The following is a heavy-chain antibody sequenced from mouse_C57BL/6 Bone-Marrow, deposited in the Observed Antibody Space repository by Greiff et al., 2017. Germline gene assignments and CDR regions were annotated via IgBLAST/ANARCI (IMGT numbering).Heavy chain of an antibody. J-gene: IGHJ2*01. D-gene: IGHD1-1*01. CDR1: GYTFTSYW. Sequence: QVHVKQPGAELVMPGASVKLSCKASGYTFTSYWMHWVKQRPGQGLEWIGEIDPSDSSTNYNQKFKGKSTLTVDKSSSTAYMQLSSLTSEDSAVYYCARSITTVVAWDFDYWGQGTTLTVSS. V-gene: IGHV1-69*01. CDR3: ARSITTVVAWDFDY. CDR2: IDPSDSST.